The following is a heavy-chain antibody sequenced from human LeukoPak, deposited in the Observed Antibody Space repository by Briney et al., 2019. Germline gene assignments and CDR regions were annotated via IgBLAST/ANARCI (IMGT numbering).Heavy chain of an antibody. D-gene: IGHD3-22*01. CDR2: IYYSGST. J-gene: IGHJ4*02. CDR3: ASRNNNYYDSSGYYS. Sequence: SETLSLTCTVSGGSISSSSYYWGWIRRPPGKGLEWIGSIYYSGSTYYNPSLKSRVTISVDTSKNQFSLKLSSVTAADTAVHYCASRNNNYYDSSGYYSWGQGTLVTVSS. CDR1: GGSISSSSYY. V-gene: IGHV4-39*01.